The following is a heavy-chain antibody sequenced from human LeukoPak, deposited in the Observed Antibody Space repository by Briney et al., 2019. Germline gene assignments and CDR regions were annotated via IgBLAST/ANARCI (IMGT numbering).Heavy chain of an antibody. CDR1: GFTFSDYY. Sequence: GGSLRLSCAASGFTFSDYYMSWIRQAPGKGLEWVSSISSSSSYIYYADSVKGRFTISRDNAKNSLYLQMNSLRAEDTAVYYCTKTTVTTCFDYWGQGTLVTVSS. J-gene: IGHJ4*02. D-gene: IGHD4-17*01. CDR3: TKTTVTTCFDY. CDR2: ISSSSSYI. V-gene: IGHV3-11*06.